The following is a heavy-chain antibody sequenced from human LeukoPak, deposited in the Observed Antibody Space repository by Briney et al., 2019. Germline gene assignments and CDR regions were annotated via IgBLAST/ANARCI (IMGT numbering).Heavy chain of an antibody. CDR1: GGSISSSSYY. CDR3: ARDRGGSGWPPSAEYFQH. CDR2: IYTSGST. Sequence: PSETLSLTCTVSGGSISSSSYYWGWIRQPAGKGLEWIGRIYTSGSTNYNPSLKSRVTMSVDTSKNQFSLKLSSVTAADTAVYYCARDRGGSGWPPSAEYFQHWGQGTLVTVSS. V-gene: IGHV4-61*02. D-gene: IGHD6-19*01. J-gene: IGHJ1*01.